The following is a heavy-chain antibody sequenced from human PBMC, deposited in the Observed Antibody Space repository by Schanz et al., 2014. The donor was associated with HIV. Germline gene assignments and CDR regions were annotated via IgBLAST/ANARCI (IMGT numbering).Heavy chain of an antibody. J-gene: IGHJ4*02. V-gene: IGHV3-33*06. CDR2: IWYDGSNT. Sequence: VQLVESGGGVVQPGRSLRLSCAASGFTFSSYGMHWVRQAPGKGLEWVAVIWYDGSNTYYGDSVRGRITISRDNSKNTLYLQMNSLRADDTAVYYCAKGWRGYSISSWVDYWGQGSLVTVSS. CDR3: AKGWRGYSISSWVDY. D-gene: IGHD6-6*01. CDR1: GFTFSSYG.